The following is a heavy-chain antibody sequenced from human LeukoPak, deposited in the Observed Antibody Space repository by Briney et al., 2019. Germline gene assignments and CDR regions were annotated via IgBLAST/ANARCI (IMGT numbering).Heavy chain of an antibody. V-gene: IGHV1-3*01. J-gene: IGHJ4*02. CDR3: ARWDCSSTSCYANY. CDR2: INAGNGNT. CDR1: GYTFTSYA. Sequence: ASVKVSCKASGYTFTSYAMHWVRQAPGQRLEWMGWINAGNGNTKYSQKFQGRVTITRDTSASTAYMELSSLRSEDTAVYYCARWDCSSTSCYANYWGQGALVTVSS. D-gene: IGHD2-2*01.